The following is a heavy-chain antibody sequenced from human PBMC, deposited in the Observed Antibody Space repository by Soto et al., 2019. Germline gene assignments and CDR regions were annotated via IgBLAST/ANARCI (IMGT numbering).Heavy chain of an antibody. CDR2: IIPIFGTA. J-gene: IGHJ6*02. D-gene: IGHD5-18*01. Sequence: QVQLVQSGAEVKKPGSSVKVSCKASGGTFSSYAISWVRQAPGQGLEWMGGIIPIFGTANYAQKCQGRVTITSDESTSTAYVELSSLRSEDTAVYYCARWDTAMVTYYYYGMDVWGQGTTVTVSS. CDR1: GGTFSSYA. CDR3: ARWDTAMVTYYYYGMDV. V-gene: IGHV1-69*01.